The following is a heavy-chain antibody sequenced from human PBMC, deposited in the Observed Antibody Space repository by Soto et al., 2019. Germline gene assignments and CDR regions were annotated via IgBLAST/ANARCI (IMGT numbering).Heavy chain of an antibody. D-gene: IGHD3-22*01. CDR3: ARGPDYYDTSVSYRGSDR. CDR1: GYAFTGYF. J-gene: IGHJ5*02. V-gene: IGHV1-2*02. Sequence: ASVKGSCKAAGYAFTGYFIHWWRQAPGQGLEWMGWINANSGGTNYGQKFQGRVMMTRDTSISTAYMELSRLTSDDTALYFCARGPDYYDTSVSYRGSDRWG. CDR2: INANSGGT.